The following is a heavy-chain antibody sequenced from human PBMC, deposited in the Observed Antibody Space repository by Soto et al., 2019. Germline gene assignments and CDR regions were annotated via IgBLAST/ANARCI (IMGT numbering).Heavy chain of an antibody. J-gene: IGHJ4*02. D-gene: IGHD6-6*01. V-gene: IGHV3-33*01. CDR1: GFAFSTYG. CDR3: ARSPPGVAGRSYFDF. CDR2: IWYDGSNK. Sequence: QVQLVESGGGVVQPGRSLRLSCAASGFAFSTYGMHWVRQTPGKGLEWVALIWYDGSNKYYADSVTGRFAISRDNSKNSLYLQMHSLRAEDTAVYFCARSPPGVAGRSYFDFWGQGTLVTVSS.